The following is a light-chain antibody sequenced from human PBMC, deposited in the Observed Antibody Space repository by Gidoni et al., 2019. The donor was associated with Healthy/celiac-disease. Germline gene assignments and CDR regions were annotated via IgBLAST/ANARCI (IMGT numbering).Light chain of an antibody. V-gene: IGKV3-20*01. CDR3: QQDGSSPPT. Sequence: EIVLTHSPGTLSLSPGERATLSCRASQRVSSSYLAWYQQKPGQAPRLLIYGASSMATGIPDRFSGSGSGTDFTLTISRLEPEDFAVYYCQQDGSSPPTFGPGTKVEIK. CDR1: QRVSSSY. J-gene: IGKJ3*01. CDR2: GAS.